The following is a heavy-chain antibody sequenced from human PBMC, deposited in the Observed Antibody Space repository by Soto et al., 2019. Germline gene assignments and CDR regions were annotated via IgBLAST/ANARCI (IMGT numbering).Heavy chain of an antibody. Sequence: HPGGSLRLSCAASGFTFSSCAMSWVRRAPGKGLEWVSVIWYDGSSKYYADSVKGRFTISRDNSKNTLYLQMNSLRAEDTAVYYCAREYIAAAGILLTHPYGMDVWGQGTTVTVSS. CDR1: GFTFSSCA. D-gene: IGHD6-13*01. J-gene: IGHJ6*02. V-gene: IGHV3-33*08. CDR3: AREYIAAAGILLTHPYGMDV. CDR2: IWYDGSSK.